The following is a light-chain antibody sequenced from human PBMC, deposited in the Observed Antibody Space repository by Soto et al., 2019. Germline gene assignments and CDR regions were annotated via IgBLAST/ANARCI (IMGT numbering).Light chain of an antibody. Sequence: EIVMTQSPATLSVSPGERATLSCRASQSVSSNLAWYQQKPGQAPRLLIYGASTRATGIPARFSGSGSGTEFTLTISSLQSEDFAVDYCQQYNNCPPWTFCQGTKVEIK. CDR1: QSVSSN. CDR3: QQYNNCPPWT. CDR2: GAS. V-gene: IGKV3-15*01. J-gene: IGKJ1*01.